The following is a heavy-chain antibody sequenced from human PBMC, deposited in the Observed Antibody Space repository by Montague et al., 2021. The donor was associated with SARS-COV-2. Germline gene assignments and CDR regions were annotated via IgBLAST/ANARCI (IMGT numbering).Heavy chain of an antibody. J-gene: IGHJ2*01. CDR3: AREYRIELWKTNWYFGL. CDR2: ISDSGST. CDR1: GGSLNNYF. D-gene: IGHD5-18*01. V-gene: IGHV4-59*01. Sequence: SETLSLTCTVSGGSLNNYFWSWIRQPPGKGLEWVGYISDSGSTKYNPSLQSRVSISADTSKNQFSLRLSSVTAADTAVYYCAREYRIELWKTNWYFGLWGRGTLVTVSS.